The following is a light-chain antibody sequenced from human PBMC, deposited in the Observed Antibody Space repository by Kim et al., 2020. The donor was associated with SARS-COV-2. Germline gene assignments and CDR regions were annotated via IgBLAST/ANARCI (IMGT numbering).Light chain of an antibody. V-gene: IGLV1-51*01. CDR1: DSNIGTNY. Sequence: QSVLTQPPSVSAAPGQRVTISCFGSDSNIGTNYVAWYQQFPGTAPKLLIYDNDRRPSGIPDRFSGSKSGTSAPLAITGLQPGDDADYCCGAWESRLKVELFGGGPQLTVL. J-gene: IGLJ3*02. CDR3: GAWESRLKVEL. CDR2: DND.